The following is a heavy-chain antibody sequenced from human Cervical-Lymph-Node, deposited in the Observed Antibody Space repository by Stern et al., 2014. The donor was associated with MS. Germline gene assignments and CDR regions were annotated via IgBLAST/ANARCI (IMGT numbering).Heavy chain of an antibody. CDR2: IFHTGAT. CDR3: AKGGGTDSPTYDY. V-gene: IGHV4-4*02. Sequence: QVQLQESGPGLVKPSGTLSLTCTVSGASLSGVNWWTWVRQPTGKGLEWIGEIFHTGATKYHPSLRSRVAMLVDSSKSQFPLHLTSVTAADTAVYYCAKGGGTDSPTYDYWGQGTLVTVS. D-gene: IGHD3-16*01. CDR1: GASLSGVNW. J-gene: IGHJ4*02.